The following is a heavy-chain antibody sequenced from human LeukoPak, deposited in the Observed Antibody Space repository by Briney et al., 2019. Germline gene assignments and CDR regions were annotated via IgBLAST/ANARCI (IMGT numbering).Heavy chain of an antibody. V-gene: IGHV3-21*01. Sequence: GGSLRLSCAASGFTFSSYSMNWVRQAPGKGLEWVSSISSSSSSYIYYADSVKGRFTISRDNAKNSLYLQMNSLRAEDTAVYYCARISGITMVRGVTADYWGQGTLVTVSS. CDR2: ISSSSSSYI. CDR1: GFTFSSYS. D-gene: IGHD3-10*01. CDR3: ARISGITMVRGVTADY. J-gene: IGHJ4*02.